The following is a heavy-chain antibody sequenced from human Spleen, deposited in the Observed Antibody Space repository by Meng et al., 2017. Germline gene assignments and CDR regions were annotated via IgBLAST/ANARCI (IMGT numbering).Heavy chain of an antibody. CDR3: ARVIAAAGTYGMFGWFDP. CDR2: INTNTGNP. V-gene: IGHV7-4-1*02. Sequence: ASVKVSCKASGYTFTTYAINWVRQAPGQGLEWMGWINTNTGNPAYAQGFTGRFVFSLDTSVSTAYLQISSLKAEDTAVYYCARVIAAAGTYGMFGWFDPWGQGTLVTVSS. D-gene: IGHD6-13*01. CDR1: GYTFTTYA. J-gene: IGHJ5*02.